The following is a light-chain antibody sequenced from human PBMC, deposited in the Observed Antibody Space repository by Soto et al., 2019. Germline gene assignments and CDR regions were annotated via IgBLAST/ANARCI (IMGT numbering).Light chain of an antibody. CDR1: QSVSSSY. J-gene: IGKJ1*01. CDR2: GAS. V-gene: IGKV3-20*01. CDR3: EQYGSSPTWT. Sequence: EIVLTQSPGTLSLSPGERTTLSCRASQSVSSSYLAWYQQKPGQAPRLLIYGASSRATGIPDRFRGSGSGTDFTLTISGLEPEDFAVYYCEQYGSSPTWTFGQGTKVEIK.